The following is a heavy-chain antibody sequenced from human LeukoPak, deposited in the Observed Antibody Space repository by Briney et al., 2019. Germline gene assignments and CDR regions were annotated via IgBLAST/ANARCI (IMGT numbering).Heavy chain of an antibody. CDR2: ISTSSSYI. V-gene: IGHV3-21*04. D-gene: IGHD5-18*01. CDR3: ARDPGYSYGYDY. CDR1: GFTFSGYS. J-gene: IGHJ4*02. Sequence: GGSLRLSCGASGFTFSGYSMNWVRQAPGKGLEWVSSISTSSSYIYYADSVKDRFTISRDNAKKSLYLQMNSLRAEDTAVYYCARDPGYSYGYDYWGQGTLVTVSS.